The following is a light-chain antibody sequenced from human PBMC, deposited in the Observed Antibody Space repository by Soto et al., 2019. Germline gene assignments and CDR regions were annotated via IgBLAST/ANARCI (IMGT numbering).Light chain of an antibody. CDR1: SSNIGAGYD. J-gene: IGLJ1*01. CDR2: GNS. Sequence: QSVLTQPPSVSGAPGQRVTISCTGSSSNIGAGYDVHWYQQLPGTAPKLLIYGNSNRPSGVPDRFSGSKSGTSASLAITGLQAEYGADYYCCSYAGSSTYVFGTGTKVTVL. CDR3: CSYAGSSTYV. V-gene: IGLV1-40*01.